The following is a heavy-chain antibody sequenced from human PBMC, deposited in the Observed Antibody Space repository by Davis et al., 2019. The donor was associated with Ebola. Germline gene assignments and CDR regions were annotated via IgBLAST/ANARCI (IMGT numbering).Heavy chain of an antibody. V-gene: IGHV3-23*01. CDR1: GFTFSSYA. D-gene: IGHD3-16*02. J-gene: IGHJ4*02. CDR2: ISGSGGST. CDR3: ARDATFGGVIVLYYFDY. Sequence: GESLKISCTASGFTFSSYAMSWVRQAPGKGLEWVSAISGSGGSTYYADSVKGRFTISRDNSKNTLYLQMNSLRAEDTAVYYCARDATFGGVIVLYYFDYWGQGTLVTVSS.